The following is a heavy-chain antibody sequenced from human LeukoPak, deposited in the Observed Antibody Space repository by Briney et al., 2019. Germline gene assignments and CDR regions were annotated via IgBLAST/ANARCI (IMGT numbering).Heavy chain of an antibody. J-gene: IGHJ5*02. Sequence: GGSLRLSCAASGFTFSDHGMHWVRQAPGKGLEWVAFVRNDGSNEYYPDSVKGRFTISRDNSRNTLYLQMNSLRAEDTAVYYCAKGGSSSHNWFDPWGQGTLVTVSS. CDR2: VRNDGSNE. V-gene: IGHV3-30*02. D-gene: IGHD6-13*01. CDR1: GFTFSDHG. CDR3: AKGGSSSHNWFDP.